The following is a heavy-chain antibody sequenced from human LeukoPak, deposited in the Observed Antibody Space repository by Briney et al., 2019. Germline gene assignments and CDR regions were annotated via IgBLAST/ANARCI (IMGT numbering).Heavy chain of an antibody. J-gene: IGHJ4*02. CDR3: ARVDSSSWHFDY. Sequence: ASVKVSCKASGYTFTGYAMHWVRQAPGQRLEWMGWINAGNGNTKYSQKFQGRVTITRDTSASTAYMELSSLRSEDTAVYYCARVDSSSWHFDYWGQGTLVTVSS. D-gene: IGHD6-13*01. CDR2: INAGNGNT. V-gene: IGHV1-3*01. CDR1: GYTFTGYA.